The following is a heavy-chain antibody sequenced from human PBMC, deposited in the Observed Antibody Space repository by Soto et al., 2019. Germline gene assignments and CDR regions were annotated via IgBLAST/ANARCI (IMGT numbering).Heavy chain of an antibody. V-gene: IGHV1-69*02. D-gene: IGHD3-10*01. CDR3: ASSYGSGYRAFDY. CDR1: GDTFSFYS. Sequence: QVQLVQSGAEVKKPGSSVRVSCKASGDTFSFYSINWVRQAPGLGLEWMGRINPILSMSNYAHRFQGRVMVTADKSTSTAYMELSSLRSEDTAMYYCASSYGSGYRAFDYWGQGALVTVSS. J-gene: IGHJ4*02. CDR2: INPILSMS.